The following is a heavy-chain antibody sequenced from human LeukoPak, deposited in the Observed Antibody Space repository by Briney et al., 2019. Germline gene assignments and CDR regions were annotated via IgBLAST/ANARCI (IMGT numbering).Heavy chain of an antibody. D-gene: IGHD3-22*01. J-gene: IGHJ3*02. CDR3: ARTPPYYDSSGYDMRDAFDI. CDR2: INPNSGGT. Sequence: ASVKVSCKASGYTFTGYYMHWVRQAPGQGLEWMGWINPNSGGTNYAQKFQGRVTMTRDTSISTAYMELSRLRSDDTAVYYCARTPPYYDSSGYDMRDAFDIWGQGTMVTVSS. CDR1: GYTFTGYY. V-gene: IGHV1-2*02.